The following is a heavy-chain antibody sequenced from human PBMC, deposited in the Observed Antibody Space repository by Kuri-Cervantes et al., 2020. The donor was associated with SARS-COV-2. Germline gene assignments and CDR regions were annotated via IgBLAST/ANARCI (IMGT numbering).Heavy chain of an antibody. CDR2: IYTSGST. CDR1: GGSFSGYY. J-gene: IGHJ3*02. Sequence: GSLRLSCAVYGGSFSGYYWSWIRQPAGKGLEWIGRIYTSGSTNYNPSLKSRVTISVDTSKNQFSLKLSSVTAADTAVYYCARGTAPQLDAFDIWGQGTMVTVSS. CDR3: ARGTAPQLDAFDI. V-gene: IGHV4-59*10. D-gene: IGHD6-13*01.